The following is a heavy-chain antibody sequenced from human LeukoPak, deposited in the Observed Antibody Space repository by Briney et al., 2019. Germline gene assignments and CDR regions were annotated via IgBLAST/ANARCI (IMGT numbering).Heavy chain of an antibody. CDR2: ISGSGGIT. D-gene: IGHD6-19*01. Sequence: GWSLGLSCATAGFTLISYAMSWVRQAPGRGLEYVSAISGSGGITYYADSVKGRFTISRDNSANTLYLQMHRLRAEDKAVYYCAKDQAKTGYSSGGYFDYWGQGTLVPVSS. CDR3: AKDQAKTGYSSGGYFDY. CDR1: GFTLISYA. J-gene: IGHJ4*02. V-gene: IGHV3-23*01.